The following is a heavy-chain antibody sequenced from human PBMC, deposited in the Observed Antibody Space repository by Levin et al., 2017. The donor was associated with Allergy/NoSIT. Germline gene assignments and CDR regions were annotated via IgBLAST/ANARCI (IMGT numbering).Heavy chain of an antibody. CDR1: GFSLTTSGMR. Sequence: SGPTLVKPTQTLTLTCTFSGFSLTTSGMRVSWIRQPPGKALEWLARIDWDDDKFYNTSLKTRLSISKDTSKNQVVLTMSNMDPVDTATYYCARTSLKDSRSSDTLDYWGQGTLVTVSS. V-gene: IGHV2-70*04. CDR2: IDWDDDK. J-gene: IGHJ4*02. CDR3: ARTSLKDSRSSDTLDY. D-gene: IGHD6-6*01.